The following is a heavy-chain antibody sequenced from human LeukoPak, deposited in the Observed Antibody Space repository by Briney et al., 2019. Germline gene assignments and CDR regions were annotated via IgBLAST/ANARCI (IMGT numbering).Heavy chain of an antibody. D-gene: IGHD3-16*02. J-gene: IGHJ4*02. CDR3: ARGSAVSSDY. Sequence: SETLSLTCSVSGGSISSYYWSWSRQPPGTGLEWIGDIYYSGSTNYNPSLKSRVTISVDTSKNQFSLKLSSVTAADTAVYYCARGSAVSSDYWGQGTLVTVSS. V-gene: IGHV4-59*01. CDR2: IYYSGST. CDR1: GGSISSYY.